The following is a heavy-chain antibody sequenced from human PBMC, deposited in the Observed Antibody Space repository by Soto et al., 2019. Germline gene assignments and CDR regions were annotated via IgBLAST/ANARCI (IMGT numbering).Heavy chain of an antibody. V-gene: IGHV1-69*13. Sequence: SVKVSCKASGGTFSSYAISWVRQAPGQGLEWMGGIIPIFGTANYAQKFQGRVTITADESTSTAYMELSSLRSEDTAVYYCARNMYSSSWSEYYYYYYGMDVWGQGTTVTVS. CDR2: IIPIFGTA. J-gene: IGHJ6*02. D-gene: IGHD6-13*01. CDR1: GGTFSSYA. CDR3: ARNMYSSSWSEYYYYYYGMDV.